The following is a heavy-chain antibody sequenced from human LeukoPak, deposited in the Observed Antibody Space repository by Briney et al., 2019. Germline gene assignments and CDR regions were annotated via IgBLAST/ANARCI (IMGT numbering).Heavy chain of an antibody. Sequence: SETLSLTCTVSGDSISSYYWSWIRQPPGKQLEWIGEINHSGSTNYNPSLKSRVNILIDTSNNQFSLRLTSVTAADTAVYYCARGTPHYYGSGSYYIRRFDPWGQGTLVTVSS. CDR2: INHSGST. CDR3: ARGTPHYYGSGSYYIRRFDP. V-gene: IGHV4-34*01. D-gene: IGHD3-10*01. J-gene: IGHJ5*02. CDR1: GDSISSYY.